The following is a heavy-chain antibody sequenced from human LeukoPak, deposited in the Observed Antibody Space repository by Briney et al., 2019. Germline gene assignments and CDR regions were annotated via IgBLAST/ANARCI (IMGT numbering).Heavy chain of an antibody. Sequence: ASVKVSCKASGYTFTGYYMHWVRQAPGQGLEWMGWINPNSGGTNYAQKFQGRVTMTRDTSISTAYMELSRLRSDDTAVYYCAGDLSWDYDPRYYFDYWGQGTLVTVSS. CDR2: INPNSGGT. CDR1: GYTFTGYY. J-gene: IGHJ4*02. D-gene: IGHD3-16*01. V-gene: IGHV1-2*02. CDR3: AGDLSWDYDPRYYFDY.